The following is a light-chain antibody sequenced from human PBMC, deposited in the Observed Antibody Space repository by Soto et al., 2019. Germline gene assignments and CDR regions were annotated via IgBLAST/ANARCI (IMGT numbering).Light chain of an antibody. V-gene: IGKV1-5*03. J-gene: IGKJ1*01. CDR2: KAS. CDR3: QHYNSYSEA. CDR1: QTISSW. Sequence: DIQMTQSPSTLSVSLVVRVTITSRSSQTISSWLAWYQQKPGKAPKLLIYKASTLNSGVPSRFSGSGSGTEFTLTISSLQPDDFATYYCQHYNSYSEAFGQGTKVDIK.